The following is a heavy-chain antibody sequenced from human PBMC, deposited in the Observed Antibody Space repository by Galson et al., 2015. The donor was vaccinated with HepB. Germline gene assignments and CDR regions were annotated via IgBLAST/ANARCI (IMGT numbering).Heavy chain of an antibody. CDR3: ARGEPIFGVDSPTMDV. J-gene: IGHJ6*02. CDR2: ISSSSSTI. D-gene: IGHD3-3*01. V-gene: IGHV3-48*02. Sequence: SLRLSCAASGFTFSSYSMNWVRQAPGKGLEWVSYISSSSSTIYYADSVKGRFTISRDNAKNSLYLQMNSLRDEDTAVYYCARGEPIFGVDSPTMDVWGQGTTVTVSS. CDR1: GFTFSSYS.